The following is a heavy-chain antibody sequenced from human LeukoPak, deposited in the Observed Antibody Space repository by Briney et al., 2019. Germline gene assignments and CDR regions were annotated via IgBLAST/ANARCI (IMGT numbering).Heavy chain of an antibody. D-gene: IGHD4-17*01. J-gene: IGHJ4*02. V-gene: IGHV3-73*01. Sequence: GGSLRLSCAASGFTFSGSAMHWVRQASGKGLEWVGRIRGKTNNYATAYAASVKGRFTISRDDSRNTAYLQINSLKTEDTAVYYCTTQLITVPGGYWGQGTLVTVSS. CDR3: TTQLITVPGGY. CDR2: IRGKTNNYAT. CDR1: GFTFSGSA.